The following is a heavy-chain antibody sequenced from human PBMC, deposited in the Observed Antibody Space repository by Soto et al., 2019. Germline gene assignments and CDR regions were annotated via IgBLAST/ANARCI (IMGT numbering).Heavy chain of an antibody. J-gene: IGHJ3*02. V-gene: IGHV2-5*02. D-gene: IGHD2-21*02. Sequence: QITLKESGPTLVKPTQTLTLTCTFSRFSLSTSGVAVGWIRQPPGKALECLALIYWDEDKRYSPSMKGRLTITRETSKIQVVLIMTNMDTEDTATYYCAHRLTATAFDNWGQGTMVTVSS. CDR2: IYWDEDK. CDR1: RFSLSTSGVA. CDR3: AHRLTATAFDN.